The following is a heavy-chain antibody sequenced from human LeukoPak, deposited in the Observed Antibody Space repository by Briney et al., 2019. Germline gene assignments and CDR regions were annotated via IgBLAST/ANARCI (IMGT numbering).Heavy chain of an antibody. CDR3: ARVRDGTYYHDSGGYYCFDY. CDR2: ISWNSGSR. Sequence: RPGRSLRLSCAASGFTFDDFAMHWVRQAPGKGLEWVSGISWNSGSRDYADSVKGRFTISRDHAKNSLDLQMNSLRAEDTAVYYCARVRDGTYYHDSGGYYCFDYWGQGTLVTVSS. D-gene: IGHD3-22*01. CDR1: GFTFDDFA. V-gene: IGHV3-9*01. J-gene: IGHJ4*02.